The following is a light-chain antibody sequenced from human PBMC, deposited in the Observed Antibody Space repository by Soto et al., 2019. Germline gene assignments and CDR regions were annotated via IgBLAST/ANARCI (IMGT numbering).Light chain of an antibody. J-gene: IGLJ2*01. Sequence: QSALTQPASVSGSPGQSITISCTGTSSDVGAYNYGSWYQHHPRRAPKLIIFEVSHRPSGVSDRFSGSKSGNTASLTISGLQTEDEADYYCTSYTRTRNLLFGGGTKVTVL. CDR1: SSDVGAYNY. V-gene: IGLV2-14*01. CDR3: TSYTRTRNLL. CDR2: EVS.